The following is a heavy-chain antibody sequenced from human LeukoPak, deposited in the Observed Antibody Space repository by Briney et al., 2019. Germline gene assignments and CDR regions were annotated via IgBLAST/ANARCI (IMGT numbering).Heavy chain of an antibody. CDR1: GFTFSSYG. CDR3: ARETTTLDY. D-gene: IGHD1-26*01. J-gene: IGHJ4*02. Sequence: GGSLRLSCAASGFTFSSYGMHWVRQAPGKGLEWVAVIWYDGSNKFYADSVKGRFTISSDNSKNTLYLQMNSLGAEDTAVYYCARETTTLDYWGQGTLVTVSS. CDR2: IWYDGSNK. V-gene: IGHV3-33*01.